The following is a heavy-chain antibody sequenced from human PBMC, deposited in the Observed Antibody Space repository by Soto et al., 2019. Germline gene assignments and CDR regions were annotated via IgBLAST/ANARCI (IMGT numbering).Heavy chain of an antibody. Sequence: SETLSLTCAVYGGSFSGYYWSWIRQPPGKGLEWIGEINHSGSTNYNPSLKSQVTISVDTSKNQFSLKLSSVTAADTAVYYCARDNTNPRRTAKKIFGVVLGAFDIWGQGTMVTVSS. V-gene: IGHV4-34*01. CDR1: GGSFSGYY. CDR2: INHSGST. J-gene: IGHJ3*02. CDR3: ARDNTNPRRTAKKIFGVVLGAFDI. D-gene: IGHD3-3*01.